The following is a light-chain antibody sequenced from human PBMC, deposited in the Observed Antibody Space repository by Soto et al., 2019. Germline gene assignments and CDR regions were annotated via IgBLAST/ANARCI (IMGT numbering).Light chain of an antibody. Sequence: QSVLTQPPSASGTPGQRVTISCSGSSSNIGSHYVYWYQQLPGTAPKLLIYRNNQRPSGVPDRFSGSKSGTSASLAISGLRSEDEADYYCAAWDDSLVVFGGGTKVTVL. CDR3: AAWDDSLVV. CDR2: RNN. V-gene: IGLV1-47*01. J-gene: IGLJ2*01. CDR1: SSNIGSHY.